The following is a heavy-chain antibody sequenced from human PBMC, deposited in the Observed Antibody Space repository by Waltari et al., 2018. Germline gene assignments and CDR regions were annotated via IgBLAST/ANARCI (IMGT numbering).Heavy chain of an antibody. J-gene: IGHJ4*02. V-gene: IGHV4-4*07. Sequence: QVQLQESGPGLVKPSETLSLTCTVSGGSISSYYWSWIRQPAGKGLEWIGRIYTSGSTNYYPSLKSRVTMSVDTSKNQCSLKLSSVTAADTAVYYCAREGRFGYSYGRLDYWGQGTLVTVSS. CDR1: GGSISSYY. D-gene: IGHD5-18*01. CDR3: AREGRFGYSYGRLDY. CDR2: IYTSGST.